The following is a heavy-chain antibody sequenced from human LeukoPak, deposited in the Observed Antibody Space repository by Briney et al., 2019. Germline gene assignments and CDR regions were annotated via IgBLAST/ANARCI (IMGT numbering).Heavy chain of an antibody. D-gene: IGHD3-3*01. Sequence: PGGSLRLCCAATQFTLRSYAMHSVRQAPGKGLEWVAVISYDGSNKYYADSVKGRFTISRDNSKNTLYLQTNSLRAEDTAVYYCARAGVDFGVVINDFDYWGQGTLVTVSS. CDR3: ARAGVDFGVVINDFDY. V-gene: IGHV3-30*04. CDR2: ISYDGSNK. J-gene: IGHJ4*02. CDR1: QFTLRSYA.